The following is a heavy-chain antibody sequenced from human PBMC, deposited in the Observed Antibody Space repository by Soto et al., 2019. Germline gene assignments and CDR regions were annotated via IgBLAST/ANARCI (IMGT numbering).Heavy chain of an antibody. CDR3: ARGTAYTHYYYYGMDV. V-gene: IGHV3-21*01. CDR2: ISSSSSYI. D-gene: IGHD2-21*02. Sequence: GGSLRLSCAASGFTFSSYSMNWVRQAPGKGLEWVSSISSSSSYIYYADSVKGRFTISRDNAKNSLYLQMNSLRAEDTAVYYCARGTAYTHYYYYGMDVWGQGTTVTVSS. J-gene: IGHJ6*02. CDR1: GFTFSSYS.